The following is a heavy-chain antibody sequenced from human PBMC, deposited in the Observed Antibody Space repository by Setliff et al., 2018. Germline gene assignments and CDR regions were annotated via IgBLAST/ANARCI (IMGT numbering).Heavy chain of an antibody. D-gene: IGHD6-6*01. V-gene: IGHV4-34*01. CDR1: GDSINDYY. J-gene: IGHJ4*02. CDR2: INHRGST. Sequence: SSETLSLTCTVSGDSINDYYWTWIRQPPGKGLEWVGEINHRGSTTYNPSLKSRVTISVDTSKDQFSLKVISMTAADTAVYYCARGRNIAARLLDSWGQGTLVTVSS. CDR3: ARGRNIAARLLDS.